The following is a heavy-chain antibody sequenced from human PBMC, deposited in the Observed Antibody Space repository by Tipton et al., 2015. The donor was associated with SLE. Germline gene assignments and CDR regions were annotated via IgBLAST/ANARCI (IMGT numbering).Heavy chain of an antibody. Sequence: LRLSCTVSGGSISSGSYYWSWIRQPAGKGLEWIGRIYTSGSTTYNPSLKSRVTISVDTSKNQFSLKLSSVTAADTAVYYCARDEAAAGNEHWGQGTLVTVSS. D-gene: IGHD6-13*01. CDR3: ARDEAAAGNEH. CDR2: IYTSGST. V-gene: IGHV4-61*02. J-gene: IGHJ1*01. CDR1: GGSISSGSYY.